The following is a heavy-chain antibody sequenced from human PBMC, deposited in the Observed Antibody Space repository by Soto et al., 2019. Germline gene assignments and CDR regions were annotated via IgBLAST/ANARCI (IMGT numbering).Heavy chain of an antibody. J-gene: IGHJ4*02. CDR3: AHRPRGYSYHFVY. Sequence: QITLKESGPTLVKPTQTLTLTCTFSGFSLTTRGVGVGWIRQPPGKALEWLALIYWDDEEGYSPSLKSRLTITKDTSNNQVVLTMTTMDPVDTATYYCAHRPRGYSYHFVYWGQGTLVTVSS. D-gene: IGHD5-18*01. V-gene: IGHV2-5*02. CDR2: IYWDDEE. CDR1: GFSLTTRGVG.